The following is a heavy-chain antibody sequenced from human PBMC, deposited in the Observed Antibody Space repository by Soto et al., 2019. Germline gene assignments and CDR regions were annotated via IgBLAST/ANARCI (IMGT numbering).Heavy chain of an antibody. CDR2: ISSSSSYI. CDR1: GFTFSSYS. D-gene: IGHD3-3*01. CDR3: ARGSGLRFLEWLLIFDY. J-gene: IGHJ4*02. V-gene: IGHV3-21*01. Sequence: PGGSLRLSCAASGFTFSSYSMNWVRQAPGKGLEWVSSISSSSSYIYCADSVKGRFTISRDNAKNSLYLQMNSLRAEDTAVYYCARGSGLRFLEWLLIFDYWGQGTLVTVSS.